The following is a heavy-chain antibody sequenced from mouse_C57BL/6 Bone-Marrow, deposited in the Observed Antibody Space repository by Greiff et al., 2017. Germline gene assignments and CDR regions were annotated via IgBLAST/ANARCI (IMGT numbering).Heavy chain of an antibody. J-gene: IGHJ2*01. V-gene: IGHV14-4*01. D-gene: IGHD2-3*01. CDR3: ASFDGNYFDF. CDR1: GFNIKDDY. CDR2: IDPEIGDT. Sequence: EVKLMESGAELVRPGASVKLSCTASGFNIKDDYIHWVKQRPEQGLEWIGWIDPEIGDTEYASKFQGKATITSDTSSNTVYLQLSSLTSEDTAVYYCASFDGNYFDFWGQGTPLTVAS.